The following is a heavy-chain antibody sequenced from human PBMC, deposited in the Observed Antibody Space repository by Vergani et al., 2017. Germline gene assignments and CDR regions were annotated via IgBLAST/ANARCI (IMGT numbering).Heavy chain of an antibody. D-gene: IGHD3-10*01. CDR3: TTAXGLYYLHGEYFQY. Sequence: EVQLLESGGGLVQPGGSRRLSCAGAGFTFDTYTMAYVRQAPGKGLEWVATISSGGGDIFYADSVKGRFTISRDNSKNTLFLQMNSLKDEDTAVYYCTTAXGLYYLHGEYFQYCRRGTLLSVSS. CDR2: ISSGGGDI. CDR1: GFTFDTYT. V-gene: IGHV3-23*01. J-gene: IGHJ1*01.